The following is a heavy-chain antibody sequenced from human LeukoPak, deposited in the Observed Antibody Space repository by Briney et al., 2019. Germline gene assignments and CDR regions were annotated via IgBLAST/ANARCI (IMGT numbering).Heavy chain of an antibody. V-gene: IGHV3-30*04. Sequence: GGSLRLSCAASGFTFSSYGMHWVRQAPGKGLECVAVISYDGSNKYYADSVKGRFTISRDNSKNTLYLQMNSLRAEDTAVYYCARDQTVAGPFDYWGQGTLVTVSS. J-gene: IGHJ4*02. CDR2: ISYDGSNK. CDR1: GFTFSSYG. CDR3: ARDQTVAGPFDY. D-gene: IGHD6-19*01.